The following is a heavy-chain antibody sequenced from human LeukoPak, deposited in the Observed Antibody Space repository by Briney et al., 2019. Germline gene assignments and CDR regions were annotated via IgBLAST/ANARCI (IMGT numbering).Heavy chain of an antibody. CDR3: AKDRGSYYREFDY. V-gene: IGHV3-30-3*01. J-gene: IGHJ4*02. CDR1: GFTFSNYI. CDR2: ISYDGGIQ. D-gene: IGHD1-26*01. Sequence: GGSLRLSCAGSGFTFSNYIMHWVRQAPGKGLEGVAVISYDGGIQSFADSVKGRFTISRDNSKNTVYLQMNSLRGDDTAVYYCAKDRGSYYREFDYWGQGSPVIVSS.